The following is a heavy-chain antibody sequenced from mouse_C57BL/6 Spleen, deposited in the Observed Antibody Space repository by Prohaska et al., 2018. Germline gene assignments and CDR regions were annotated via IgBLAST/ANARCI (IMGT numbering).Heavy chain of an antibody. J-gene: IGHJ2*01. CDR2: INPNNGGT. CDR1: GYTFTDYY. CDR3: ARSERGDYFDY. Sequence: EVQLQQSGPELVKPGASVKISCKASGYTFTDYYMNWVKQSHGKSLEWIGDINPNNGGTSYNQKFKGKATLTVDKSSSTAYMERRSLTSEDSAVYYCARSERGDYFDYWGQGTTLTVSS. V-gene: IGHV1-26*01.